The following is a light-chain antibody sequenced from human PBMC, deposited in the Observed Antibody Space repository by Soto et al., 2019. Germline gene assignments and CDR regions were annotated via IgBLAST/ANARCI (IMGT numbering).Light chain of an antibody. J-gene: IGLJ3*02. Sequence: QSVLTQPPSVSGAPGQRVTISCTGNSSNLGAGYDVHWYQQLPGTAPKLLIYGNRNRPSGVPDRFSGSKSDNTASLTISGLQAEDEADYYCCSYAGSFTWVFGGGTKVTVL. CDR1: SSNLGAGYD. CDR2: GNR. V-gene: IGLV1-40*01. CDR3: CSYAGSFTWV.